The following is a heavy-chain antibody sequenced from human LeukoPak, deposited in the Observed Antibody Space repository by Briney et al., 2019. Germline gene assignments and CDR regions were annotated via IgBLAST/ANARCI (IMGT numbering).Heavy chain of an antibody. CDR1: GFTFSDYY. V-gene: IGHV3-11*01. J-gene: IGHJ5*02. D-gene: IGHD3-10*01. Sequence: GGSLRLSCAASGFTFSDYYMTWICQAPGKGLEWVSYISSSGSTIYYADSVKGRFTISRDNAKNSLYLQMNSLRAEDTAVYYCARAPRFRLVGVPKGPFDPWGQGTLVTVSS. CDR2: ISSSGSTI. CDR3: ARAPRFRLVGVPKGPFDP.